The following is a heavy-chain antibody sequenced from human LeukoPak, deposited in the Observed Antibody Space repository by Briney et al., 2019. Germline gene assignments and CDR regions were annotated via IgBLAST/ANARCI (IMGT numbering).Heavy chain of an antibody. D-gene: IGHD3-22*01. CDR1: GFTFSSYG. Sequence: GGSLRLSCAASGFTFSSYGMHWVRQAPGKGLESVAVISSGGSSKYYADSVKGRFTISRDNSKNTMDLQMNSLRAEDTAVYYCAKDLASTYYYDSSALGYWGQGTLVTVSS. CDR2: ISSGGSSK. J-gene: IGHJ4*02. CDR3: AKDLASTYYYDSSALGY. V-gene: IGHV3-30*18.